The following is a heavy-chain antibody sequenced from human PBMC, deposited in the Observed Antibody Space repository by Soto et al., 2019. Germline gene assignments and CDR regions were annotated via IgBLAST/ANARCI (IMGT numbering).Heavy chain of an antibody. D-gene: IGHD6-13*01. CDR1: GGTFSSYA. CDR3: ARRLAAAGNISYYYGMDV. Sequence: SVKVSCKASGGTFSSYAISWVRQAPGQGLEWMGGIIPIFGTANYAQKFQGRVTITADESTSTAYMELSSLRSEDTAVYYCARRLAAAGNISYYYGMDVWGQGPTVTV. CDR2: IIPIFGTA. J-gene: IGHJ6*02. V-gene: IGHV1-69*13.